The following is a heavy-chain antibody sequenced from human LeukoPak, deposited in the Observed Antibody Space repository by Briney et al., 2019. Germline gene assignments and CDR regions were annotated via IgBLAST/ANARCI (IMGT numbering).Heavy chain of an antibody. CDR3: ARDGSGRVPEMSAPDY. CDR2: ISWNSGSI. D-gene: IGHD3-10*01. Sequence: HPGGSLRLSCAASGFTFDDYAMHWVRHAPGKGLEWVSGISWNSGSIGYADSVKGRFTISRDNAKNSLYLQMNSLRAEDTAVYYCARDGSGRVPEMSAPDYWGQGTLVTVSS. CDR1: GFTFDDYA. V-gene: IGHV3-9*01. J-gene: IGHJ4*02.